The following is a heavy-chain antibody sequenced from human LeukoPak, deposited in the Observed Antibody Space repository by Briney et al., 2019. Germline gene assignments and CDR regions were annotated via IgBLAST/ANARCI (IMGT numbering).Heavy chain of an antibody. V-gene: IGHV3-23*01. J-gene: IGHJ4*02. CDR2: ISGSGGST. CDR1: EFTFSSYA. D-gene: IGHD2-2*01. CDR3: AKDRKGIVVVPAAFDY. Sequence: PGGSLRLSCAASEFTFSSYAMSWVRQAPGKGLEWVSAISGSGGSTYYADSVKGRFTISRDNSKNTLYLQMNSLRAEDTAVYYCAKDRKGIVVVPAAFDYWSQGTLVTVSS.